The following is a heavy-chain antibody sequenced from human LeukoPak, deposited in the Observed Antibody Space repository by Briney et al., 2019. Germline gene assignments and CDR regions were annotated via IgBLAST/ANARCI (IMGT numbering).Heavy chain of an antibody. Sequence: PSATLSLTCTASGGSISSYYWSWIRPPAGKGLEWIGSIYTSGSTNYNPSLKSRVTMSVDTSKNQFSLKLSSVTAADTAVYYCARHHSSSWPTGWFDPWGEGTLVTVSS. CDR2: IYTSGST. CDR1: GGSISSYY. CDR3: ARHHSSSWPTGWFDP. D-gene: IGHD6-13*01. V-gene: IGHV4-4*07. J-gene: IGHJ5*02.